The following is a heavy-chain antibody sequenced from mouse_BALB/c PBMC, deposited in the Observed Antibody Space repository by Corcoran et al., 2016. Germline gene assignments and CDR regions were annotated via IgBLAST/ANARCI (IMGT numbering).Heavy chain of an antibody. Sequence: EVQLQQSGPELVQPGASVKMSCKASGYTFTSYVMHWVKQKPGQGLEWIGYINPYNDGTKYNEKFKGKATLTSDKSSNTAYMELSSLTSEDSAVYYCARLYPGIAMDYWGQGTSVTVSS. CDR2: INPYNDGT. J-gene: IGHJ4*01. V-gene: IGHV1S136*01. CDR3: ARLYPGIAMDY. CDR1: GYTFTSYV.